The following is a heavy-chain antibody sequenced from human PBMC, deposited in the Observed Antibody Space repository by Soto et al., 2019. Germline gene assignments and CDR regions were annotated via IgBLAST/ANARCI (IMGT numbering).Heavy chain of an antibody. CDR3: ARRPLYSRGWYGWYFDY. Sequence: QLQLQESGPGLVKPSETLSLTCTVSGGSISSSSYYWGWIRQPPGKGLEWIGSIYYSGSTYYNPSLKSRGTISVGTSKNPFSLKLSFVTAADTAVYYCARRPLYSRGWYGWYFDYWGQGTLVTVSS. V-gene: IGHV4-39*01. CDR1: GGSISSSSYY. D-gene: IGHD6-19*01. CDR2: IYYSGST. J-gene: IGHJ4*02.